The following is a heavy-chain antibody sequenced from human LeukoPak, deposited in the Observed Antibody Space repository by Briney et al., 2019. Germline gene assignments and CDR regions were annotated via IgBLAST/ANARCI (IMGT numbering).Heavy chain of an antibody. J-gene: IGHJ4*02. Sequence: SETLSLTCAVYGGSFSGYYWSWIRQPPGKGLEWIGEINHSGSTNYNPSLKSRVTISVDTSKNQFSLKLSSVTAADTAVYYCARLILLWFGEFYYNPIDYWGQGTLVTVSS. CDR2: INHSGST. CDR3: ARLILLWFGEFYYNPIDY. CDR1: GGSFSGYY. V-gene: IGHV4-34*01. D-gene: IGHD3-10*01.